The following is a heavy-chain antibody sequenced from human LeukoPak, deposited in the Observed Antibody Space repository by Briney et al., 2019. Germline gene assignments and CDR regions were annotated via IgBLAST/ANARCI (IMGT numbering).Heavy chain of an antibody. CDR3: ARVRRPTYYYGSGSYETYYFDY. Sequence: SETLSLTCTVSGGSISSYYWSWIRQPPGKGLEWIGYIYYSGSTNYNPSLKSRVTISVDTSKNQSSLKLSSVTAADTAVYYCARVRRPTYYYGSGSYETYYFDYWGQGTLVTVSS. V-gene: IGHV4-59*01. D-gene: IGHD3-10*01. CDR1: GGSISSYY. CDR2: IYYSGST. J-gene: IGHJ4*02.